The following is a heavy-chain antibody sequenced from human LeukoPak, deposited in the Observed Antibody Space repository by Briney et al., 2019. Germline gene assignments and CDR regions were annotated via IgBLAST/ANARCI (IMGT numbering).Heavy chain of an antibody. CDR2: IWYDGSNK. Sequence: GGSLRLSCAASGFSFSRYGMHWVRQAPDKGLEWVAVIWYDGSNKYYADSVKGRFTISRDNSKNTLYLQMNSLRAEDTAVYYCARDKWFGELLYFDYWGQGTLVTVSS. D-gene: IGHD3-10*01. CDR1: GFSFSRYG. CDR3: ARDKWFGELLYFDY. V-gene: IGHV3-33*01. J-gene: IGHJ4*02.